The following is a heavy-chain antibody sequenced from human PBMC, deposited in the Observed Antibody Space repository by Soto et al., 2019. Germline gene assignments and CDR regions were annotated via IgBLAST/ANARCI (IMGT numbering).Heavy chain of an antibody. D-gene: IGHD2-21*02. CDR3: VRDLIDYGGDVGYFDY. CDR1: GYTFTNFG. J-gene: IGHJ4*02. CDR2: ISPETGKT. V-gene: IGHV1-18*01. Sequence: QVQLVQSGAEVKRPGASVKVSCTASGYTFTNFGVTWVRQAPGQGLEWMSWISPETGKTYCARKLQGRVTMTTDTSTNTAYMELGSLRSDDTAVYYCVRDLIDYGGDVGYFDYWGQGTLVIVSS.